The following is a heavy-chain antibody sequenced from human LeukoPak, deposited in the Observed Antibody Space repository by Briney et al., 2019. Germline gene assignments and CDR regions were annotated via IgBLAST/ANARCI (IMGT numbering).Heavy chain of an antibody. CDR2: IFYSGQT. CDR1: GGSINNNIHY. J-gene: IGHJ4*02. Sequence: SETLSLTCTVSGGSINNNIHYWGWIRQPPGKGLEWIGTIFYSGQTYYNPSLKSRVTISVDTSKSQFSLKLSSVAAADTAVYYCARRFVLVRGVIARYYFDYWGQGTLVTVSS. D-gene: IGHD3-10*01. V-gene: IGHV4-39*07. CDR3: ARRFVLVRGVIARYYFDY.